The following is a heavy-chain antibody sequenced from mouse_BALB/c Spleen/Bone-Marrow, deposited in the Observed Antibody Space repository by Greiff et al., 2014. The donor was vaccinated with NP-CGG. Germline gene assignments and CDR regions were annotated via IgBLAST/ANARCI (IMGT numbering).Heavy chain of an antibody. CDR3: TRRTAVLDY. V-gene: IGHV1-5*01. J-gene: IGHJ2*01. D-gene: IGHD4-1*01. Sequence: DVQLQESGTVLARPGASVKMSCKASGYSFPSYWMHWVKQRPGQGLEWIGAIYPGNSDTNYNQNFKGKAELTAVTSANTAYMELSSLTNEDSAVYYCTRRTAVLDYWGQGTTLTVSS. CDR2: IYPGNSDT. CDR1: GYSFPSYW.